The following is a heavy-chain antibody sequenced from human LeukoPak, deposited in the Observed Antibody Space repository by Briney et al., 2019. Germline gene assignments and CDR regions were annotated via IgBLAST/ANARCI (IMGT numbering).Heavy chain of an antibody. D-gene: IGHD6-19*01. CDR3: AKGRGWYRSFDY. CDR1: GFTFSSYA. CDR2: ISGSGGST. Sequence: GGSLRLSCAASGFTFSSYAMSWVRQATGKGLEWVSAISGSGGSTYYADSVKGRFTISRDNSKNTLYLQMNSLRAEDTAVYYCAKGRGWYRSFDYWGQGTLVTVSS. J-gene: IGHJ4*02. V-gene: IGHV3-23*01.